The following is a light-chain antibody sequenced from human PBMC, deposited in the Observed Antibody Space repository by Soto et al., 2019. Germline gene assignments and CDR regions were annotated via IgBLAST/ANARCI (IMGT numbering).Light chain of an antibody. J-gene: IGKJ1*01. Sequence: DIQMTQSPSTLSASVGDRVTITCRASQSISTWLAWYQQKPGKAPKALIYKASSLDSGVPSRFSCSGSGTEFTLTISSLQPDDFATYYCQQYSTYSRTFGQGTNVEIK. CDR1: QSISTW. V-gene: IGKV1-5*03. CDR2: KAS. CDR3: QQYSTYSRT.